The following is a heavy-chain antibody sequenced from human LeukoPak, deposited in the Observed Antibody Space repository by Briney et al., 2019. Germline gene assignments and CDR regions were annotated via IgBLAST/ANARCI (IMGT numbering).Heavy chain of an antibody. V-gene: IGHV1-69*01. J-gene: IGHJ4*02. Sequence: SVKVSCKASGGTFSSYAISWVRQAPGQGLEWMGGIIPIFGTANYAQKFQGRVTITADESTSTAYMELSSLRSEDTAVYYCARGLMTTVTTYDYWGQGTLVTVSS. CDR3: ARGLMTTVTTYDY. CDR2: IIPIFGTA. D-gene: IGHD4-17*01. CDR1: GGTFSSYA.